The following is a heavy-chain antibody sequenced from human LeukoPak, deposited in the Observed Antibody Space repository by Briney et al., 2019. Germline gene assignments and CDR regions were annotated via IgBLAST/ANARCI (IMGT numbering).Heavy chain of an antibody. J-gene: IGHJ5*02. Sequence: GASVKVSCKASGGTFSSYAISWVRQAPGQGLEWMGGIITIFGTANYAQKFQGRVTITADKSTSTAYMELSSLRSEDTAVYYCARESSGYCSGGSCDWFDPWGQGTLVTVSS. CDR1: GGTFSSYA. D-gene: IGHD2-15*01. CDR2: IITIFGTA. V-gene: IGHV1-69*06. CDR3: ARESSGYCSGGSCDWFDP.